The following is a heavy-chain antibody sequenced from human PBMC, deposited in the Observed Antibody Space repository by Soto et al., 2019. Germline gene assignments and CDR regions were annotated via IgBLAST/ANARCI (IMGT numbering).Heavy chain of an antibody. V-gene: IGHV4-30-4*01. CDR3: ARDNQCTSCYPDYYYGMDV. CDR2: IYYSGST. CDR1: GGSISSGYYY. Sequence: PPETLSLTCTVSGGSISSGYYYWSWIRQPPGKGLEWIAYIYYSGSTYYNPSLKSRVTISVDTSKNQFSLKLSSVTAADTAVYYCARDNQCTSCYPDYYYGMDVWGQGTTVTVSS. J-gene: IGHJ6*02. D-gene: IGHD2-2*01.